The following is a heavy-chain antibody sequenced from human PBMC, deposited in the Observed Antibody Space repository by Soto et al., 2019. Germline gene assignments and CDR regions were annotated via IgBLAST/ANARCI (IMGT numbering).Heavy chain of an antibody. V-gene: IGHV3-23*01. CDR3: AKKSPGYSSSWGNGFDP. CDR2: ISGSGGST. Sequence: PGGSLRLSCAASGFTFSSYAMSWVRQAPGKGLEWVSAISGSGGSTYYADSVKGRFTISRDNSKNTLYPQMNSLRAEDTAVYYCAKKSPGYSSSWGNGFDPWGQGTLGTVSS. J-gene: IGHJ5*02. D-gene: IGHD6-13*01. CDR1: GFTFSSYA.